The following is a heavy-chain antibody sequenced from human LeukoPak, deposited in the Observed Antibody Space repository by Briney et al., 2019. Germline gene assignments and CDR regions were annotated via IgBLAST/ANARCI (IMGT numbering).Heavy chain of an antibody. D-gene: IGHD2-2*01. CDR1: GYTFTSYG. J-gene: IGHJ6*02. Sequence: ASVKVSCKASGYTFTSYGISWVRQAPGQGLEWMGRISAYNGNTNYAQKLQGRVTMTTDTSTSTAYMELRSLRSDDTAVYYCARDRHRTYQLLPQPYYYYGMDVWGQGTTVTVSS. CDR2: ISAYNGNT. V-gene: IGHV1-18*01. CDR3: ARDRHRTYQLLPQPYYYYGMDV.